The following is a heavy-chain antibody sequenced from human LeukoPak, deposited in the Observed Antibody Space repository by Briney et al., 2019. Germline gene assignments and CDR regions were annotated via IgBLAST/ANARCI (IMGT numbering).Heavy chain of an antibody. Sequence: GESLKIYCKGSGYSFTSYWISWVRQMPGKGLEWMGRIDPSDSYTNYSPSFQGHVTISADKSISTAYLQWSSLKASDTAMYYCARLDCSGGSCYYFDYWGQGTLVTVSS. J-gene: IGHJ4*02. D-gene: IGHD2-15*01. CDR3: ARLDCSGGSCYYFDY. V-gene: IGHV5-10-1*01. CDR1: GYSFTSYW. CDR2: IDPSDSYT.